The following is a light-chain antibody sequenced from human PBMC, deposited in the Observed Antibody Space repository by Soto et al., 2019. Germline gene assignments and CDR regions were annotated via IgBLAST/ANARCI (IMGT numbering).Light chain of an antibody. Sequence: EIVMTQSPATLSVSPGERATLSCRASQGIGDTLAWYQQKPGQTLRLLIYDTSTRATGVPARFSGSRSGAEFTLTINSLQSEDFGVYYCQRYNNWPLTFGGGTKVEVK. V-gene: IGKV3-15*01. CDR1: QGIGDT. CDR2: DTS. J-gene: IGKJ4*01. CDR3: QRYNNWPLT.